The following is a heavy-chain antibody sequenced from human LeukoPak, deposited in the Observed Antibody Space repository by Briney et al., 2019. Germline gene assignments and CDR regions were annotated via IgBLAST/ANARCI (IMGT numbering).Heavy chain of an antibody. D-gene: IGHD1-26*01. Sequence: GGSLRLSCAASGFTFSTYWMSWVRQAPGKGLEGVANIKQDGSEKYYPDSVKGRFTISRDNGKNSIYLQMNSLRAEDTAVYYCARWAGGHYDYWGQGTLVTVSS. CDR3: ARWAGGHYDY. J-gene: IGHJ4*02. V-gene: IGHV3-7*01. CDR1: GFTFSTYW. CDR2: IKQDGSEK.